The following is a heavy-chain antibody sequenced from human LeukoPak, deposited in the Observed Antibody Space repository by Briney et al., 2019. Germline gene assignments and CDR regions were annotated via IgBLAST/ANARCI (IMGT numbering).Heavy chain of an antibody. Sequence: SETLSLTCAVHGTSFSGYHWLWIRQLPGRGLEWIGEINDRGLTNYNPSLESRVTISVDTSKKQFSLKLGSVTAADTAVYYCARDTTTVVNIPYYFDFWGQGTLVTVSS. J-gene: IGHJ4*02. CDR3: ARDTTTVVNIPYYFDF. CDR1: GTSFSGYH. D-gene: IGHD4-23*01. CDR2: INDRGLT. V-gene: IGHV4-34*01.